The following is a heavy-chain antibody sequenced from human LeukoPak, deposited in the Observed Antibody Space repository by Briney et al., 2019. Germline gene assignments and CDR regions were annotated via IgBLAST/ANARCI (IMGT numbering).Heavy chain of an antibody. Sequence: SETLSLTCTVSDGAITGYYWGWIRQHPGKGLDWIGHLHFGGSTNYNPSLKSRVTISVDTSKNHFSLKLSSVTAADTAVYYCARGYSTSWTYYFDYWGQGALVTVSS. D-gene: IGHD6-13*01. J-gene: IGHJ4*02. CDR2: LHFGGST. CDR3: ARGYSTSWTYYFDY. CDR1: DGAITGYY. V-gene: IGHV4-59*01.